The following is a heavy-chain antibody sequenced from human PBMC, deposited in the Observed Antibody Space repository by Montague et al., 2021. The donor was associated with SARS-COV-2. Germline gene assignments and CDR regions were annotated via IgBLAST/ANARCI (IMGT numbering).Heavy chain of an antibody. CDR1: GFIFSSYG. Sequence: SLRLSCAASGFIFSSYGMHWVRQAPGKGLEWVAHIWYDGSNENYVDSVKGRFTISRDNFKNTLYLQMNSLRAEDTATYYCARGSVGGYYFDYWGQGTLVTVAS. J-gene: IGHJ4*02. D-gene: IGHD1-26*01. V-gene: IGHV3-33*01. CDR3: ARGSVGGYYFDY. CDR2: IWYDGSNE.